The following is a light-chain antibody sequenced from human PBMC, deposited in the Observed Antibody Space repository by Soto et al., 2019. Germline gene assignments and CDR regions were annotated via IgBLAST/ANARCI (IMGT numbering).Light chain of an antibody. V-gene: IGKV3-15*01. CDR1: QSVSSN. CDR2: GAS. CDR3: QQYGSSGT. J-gene: IGKJ1*01. Sequence: ELVMTQSPATLSVSPGERATLSCRASQSVSSNLAWYQQKPGQAPSLLIYGASTRATGIPARFSGSGSGTEFTLTISRLEPEDSAVYYCQQYGSSGTFGQGTKVDIK.